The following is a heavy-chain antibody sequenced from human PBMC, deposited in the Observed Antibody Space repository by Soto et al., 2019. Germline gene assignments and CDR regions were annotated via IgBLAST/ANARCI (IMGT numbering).Heavy chain of an antibody. V-gene: IGHV1-24*01. CDR1: RYTLTELS. J-gene: IGHJ4*02. CDR2: FDPEDGET. D-gene: IGHD5-18*01. CDR3: ATTPRGYSYGYAY. Sequence: GAPVKVSCKVSRYTLTELSMHWGRQASGNGLEWMGGFDPEDGETIYAQKFQGRVTMTEDTSTDTAYMELSSLRSEDTAVYYCATTPRGYSYGYAYWGQGTLVTVSS.